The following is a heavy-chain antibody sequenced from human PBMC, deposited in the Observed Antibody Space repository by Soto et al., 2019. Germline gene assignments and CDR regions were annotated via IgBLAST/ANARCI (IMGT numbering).Heavy chain of an antibody. D-gene: IGHD3-22*01. V-gene: IGHV6-1*01. CDR2: TYYRSKWYN. J-gene: IGHJ6*02. CDR3: ARDWVVGDSSGYYYDYYYGMDV. Sequence: SRTLSLPCAISGDSVSSNSAAWNWIRQSPSRGLEWLGRTYYRSKWYNDYAVSVKSRITINPDTSKNQFSLQLNSVTPEDTAVYYCARDWVVGDSSGYYYDYYYGMDVWGQGTTVTVSS. CDR1: GDSVSSNSAA.